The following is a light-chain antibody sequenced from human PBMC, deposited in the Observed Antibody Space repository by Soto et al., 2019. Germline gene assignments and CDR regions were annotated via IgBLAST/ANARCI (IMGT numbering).Light chain of an antibody. CDR3: QQVSGYPLN. CDR2: AAS. V-gene: IGKV1-9*01. Sequence: DIQLTQSPSFLSASVGDRVTITCRASQRINSHLAWYQQGPGKAPKLLIYAASTLQSGVPSRFSGSASGTEFTLTISSLQPEDFANYYCQQVSGYPLNFGGGTKVDIK. CDR1: QRINSH. J-gene: IGKJ4*01.